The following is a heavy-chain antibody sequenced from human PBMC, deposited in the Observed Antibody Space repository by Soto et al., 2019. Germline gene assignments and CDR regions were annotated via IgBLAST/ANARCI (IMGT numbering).Heavy chain of an antibody. CDR3: ARVSYDFRSGYNPSYYYGMDV. Sequence: ASVKVSCKASGGTFSSYAISWVRQAPGQGLEWMGGIIPIFGTANYAQKFQGRVTITADESTSTAYMELSSLRSEDTAVYYCARVSYDFRSGYNPSYYYGMDVWGQGTRVTVSS. D-gene: IGHD3-3*01. CDR1: GGTFSSYA. CDR2: IIPIFGTA. J-gene: IGHJ6*02. V-gene: IGHV1-69*13.